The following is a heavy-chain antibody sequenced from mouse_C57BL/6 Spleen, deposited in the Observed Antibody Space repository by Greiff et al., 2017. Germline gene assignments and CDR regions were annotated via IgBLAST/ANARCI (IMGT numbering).Heavy chain of an antibody. Sequence: EVHLVESGGGLVKPGGSLKLSCAASGFTFSDYGMHWVRQAPEKGLEWVAYISSGSSTIYYADTVKGRFTISRDNAKNTLFLQMTSLRSEDTAMYYCARQGVYLDYWGQGTTLTVSS. CDR3: ARQGVYLDY. J-gene: IGHJ2*01. V-gene: IGHV5-17*01. CDR1: GFTFSDYG. CDR2: ISSGSSTI.